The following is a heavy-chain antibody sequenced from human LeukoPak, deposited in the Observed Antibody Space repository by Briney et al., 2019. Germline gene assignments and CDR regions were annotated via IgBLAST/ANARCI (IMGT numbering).Heavy chain of an antibody. J-gene: IGHJ2*01. V-gene: IGHV4-61*01. CDR3: ARDRSSGDWYWYIDL. CDR1: GGSVSSGSYY. D-gene: IGHD2-21*02. CDR2: IYYSGST. Sequence: SETLSLTCTVSGGSVSSGSYYWSWIRQPPGKGLEWIGYIYYSGSTNCNSSLESRVTISVDTSKNQFSLKLSSVTAADTAVYYCARDRSSGDWYWYIDLWGRGTLVTVS.